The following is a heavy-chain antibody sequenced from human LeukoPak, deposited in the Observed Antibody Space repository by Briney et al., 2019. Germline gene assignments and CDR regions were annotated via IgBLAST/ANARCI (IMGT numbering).Heavy chain of an antibody. CDR1: GDSMYSHY. Sequence: SETLSLTCSVSGDSMYSHYWSFIRQAAGTGLEWIGRIHTSGTTYYNPSLKSRVTLSIDTSMNQFSLKLSSVTAADTAVYYCARYYDRSGYWSTPHFDYWGQGTLVTVSS. CDR2: IHTSGTT. D-gene: IGHD3-22*01. J-gene: IGHJ4*02. V-gene: IGHV4-4*07. CDR3: ARYYDRSGYWSTPHFDY.